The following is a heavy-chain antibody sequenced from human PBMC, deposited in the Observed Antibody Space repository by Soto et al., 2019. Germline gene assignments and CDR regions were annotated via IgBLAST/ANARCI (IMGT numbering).Heavy chain of an antibody. V-gene: IGHV3-33*01. CDR3: ARDREPPYYYYGMDV. CDR1: GFTFSSYG. CDR2: IWYDGSNK. Sequence: QAQLVESGGGVVQPGRSLRLSCAASGFTFSSYGMHWVRQAPGKGLEWVAVIWYDGSNKYYADSVKGRFTISRDNSKNTLYLQMNSLRAEDTAVYYCARDREPPYYYYGMDVWGQGTTVTVSS. J-gene: IGHJ6*02.